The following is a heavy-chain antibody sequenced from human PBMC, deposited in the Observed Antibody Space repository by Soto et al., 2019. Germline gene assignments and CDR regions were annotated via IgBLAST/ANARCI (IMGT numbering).Heavy chain of an antibody. CDR1: GFTFSSYW. Sequence: GGSLRLSCAASGFTFSSYWMSWVRQAPGKGLEWVANIKQDGSEKYYVDSVKGRFTISRDNAKNSLYLQMNSLRAEDTAVYYCARVEGAASHYYYYYYMDVWGKGTTVTVSS. D-gene: IGHD3-16*01. J-gene: IGHJ6*03. CDR2: IKQDGSEK. CDR3: ARVEGAASHYYYYYYMDV. V-gene: IGHV3-7*01.